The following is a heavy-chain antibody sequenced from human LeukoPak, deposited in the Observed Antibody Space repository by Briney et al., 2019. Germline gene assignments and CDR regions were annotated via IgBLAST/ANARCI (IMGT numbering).Heavy chain of an antibody. D-gene: IGHD3-22*01. J-gene: IGHJ4*02. Sequence: SETLSLTCTVSGYSISSGYYWGWIRQPPGKGLEWIGSIYHSGSTYYNPSLKSRVTISVDTSKNQFSLKLSSVTAADTAVYYCARDKYYYDSSGSIRFDYWGQGTLVTVSS. CDR3: ARDKYYYDSSGSIRFDY. CDR1: GYSISSGYY. V-gene: IGHV4-38-2*02. CDR2: IYHSGST.